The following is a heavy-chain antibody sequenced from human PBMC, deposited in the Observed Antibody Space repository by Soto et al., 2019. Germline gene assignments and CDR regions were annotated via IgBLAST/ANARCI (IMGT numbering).Heavy chain of an antibody. Sequence: ASVKVSCKASGYTFTSYGISWVRQAPGQGLEWMGWISAYNGNTNYAQKLQGRVTMTTDTSTSTAYMELRSLRSDDTAVYYCARVEGLGGYYSYGMAVWGQGTTVTVSS. CDR1: GYTFTSYG. CDR3: ARVEGLGGYYSYGMAV. J-gene: IGHJ6*02. V-gene: IGHV1-18*01. CDR2: ISAYNGNT. D-gene: IGHD3-10*01.